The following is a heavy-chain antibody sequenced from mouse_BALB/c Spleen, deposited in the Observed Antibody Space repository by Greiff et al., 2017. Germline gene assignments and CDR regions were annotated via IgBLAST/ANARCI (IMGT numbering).Heavy chain of an antibody. V-gene: IGHV7-3*02. Sequence: EVQLQESGGGLVQPGGSLRLSCATSGFTFTDYYMSWVRQPPGKALEWLGFIRNKANGYTTEYSASVKGRFTISRDNSQSILYLQMNTLRAEDSATYYCARGYDDYYAMDYWGQGTSVTVSS. CDR3: ARGYDDYYAMDY. CDR2: IRNKANGYTT. D-gene: IGHD2-14*01. CDR1: GFTFTDYY. J-gene: IGHJ4*01.